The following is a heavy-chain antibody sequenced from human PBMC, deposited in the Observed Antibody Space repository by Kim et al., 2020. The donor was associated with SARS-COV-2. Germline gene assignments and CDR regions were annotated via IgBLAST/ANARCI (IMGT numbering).Heavy chain of an antibody. Sequence: KSRVTRSVDTSKNQFSLKLSSVTAADTAVYYCARADTMVRGVPRPNWFDPWGQGTLVTVSS. D-gene: IGHD3-10*01. CDR3: ARADTMVRGVPRPNWFDP. V-gene: IGHV4-31*02. J-gene: IGHJ5*02.